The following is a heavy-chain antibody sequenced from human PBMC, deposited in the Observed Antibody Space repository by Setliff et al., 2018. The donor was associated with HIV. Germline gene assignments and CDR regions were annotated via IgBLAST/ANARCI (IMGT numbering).Heavy chain of an antibody. CDR2: IYTDGST. V-gene: IGHV4-61*09. CDR3: ARGVNFDY. J-gene: IGHJ4*02. CDR1: GGSISSGTYY. D-gene: IGHD3-3*01. Sequence: SETLSLTCTVSGGSISSGTYYWSWIRQPAGKGLEWIGHIYTDGSTNFNPSLRSRVTISADTPKNQFSLKLTSVTAADTAIYYCARGVNFDYWGQGTQVTVSS.